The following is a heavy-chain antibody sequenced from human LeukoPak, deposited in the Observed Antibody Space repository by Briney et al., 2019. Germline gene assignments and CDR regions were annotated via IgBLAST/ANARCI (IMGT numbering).Heavy chain of an antibody. CDR3: VRDETRFYDSVYLDY. CDR1: GYTFTSYY. D-gene: IGHD3-16*01. V-gene: IGHV1-46*01. CDR2: IYPGGGST. Sequence: GASVKVSCKASGYTFTSYYIHWVRQAPGQGLEWMGIIYPGGGSTNSAQKFQGRVTMTRDMSTSTVYMELSSLRSEDTAVYYCVRDETRFYDSVYLDYWGQGTLVTVSS. J-gene: IGHJ4*02.